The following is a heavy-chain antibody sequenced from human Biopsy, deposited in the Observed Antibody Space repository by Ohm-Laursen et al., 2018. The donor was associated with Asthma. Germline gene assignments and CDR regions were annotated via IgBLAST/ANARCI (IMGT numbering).Heavy chain of an antibody. CDR2: LSYDGSNK. J-gene: IGHJ6*02. D-gene: IGHD2-21*02. CDR1: GFTFRSYG. CDR3: ASYEVVTAILPMDV. Sequence: SLRLSCAAPGFTFRSYGMHWVRQAPGKGLEWVAFLSYDGSNKYYGDSVKGRFTISRGNSKNTLYLQMDSLRAEDTAVYYCASYEVVTAILPMDVWGQGTTVTVSS. V-gene: IGHV3-30*03.